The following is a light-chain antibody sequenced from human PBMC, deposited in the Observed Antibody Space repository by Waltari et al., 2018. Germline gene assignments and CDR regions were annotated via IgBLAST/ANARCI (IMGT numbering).Light chain of an antibody. J-gene: IGLJ2*01. Sequence: SYELTQPPSVSVSPGQTARITCSGDALPKKYAFWYQQKPGQAPVLIIYDDNKRPSGIPERFSGSSSGTMATLTISGAQVEDEADYYCYSTDSTGNHVVFGGGTKLTVL. CDR3: YSTDSTGNHVV. V-gene: IGLV3-10*01. CDR1: ALPKKY. CDR2: DDN.